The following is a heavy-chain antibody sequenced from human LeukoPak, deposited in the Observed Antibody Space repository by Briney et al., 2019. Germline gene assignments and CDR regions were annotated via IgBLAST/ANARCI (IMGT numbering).Heavy chain of an antibody. V-gene: IGHV4-31*03. CDR1: GGSISSGGYY. J-gene: IGHJ3*02. CDR3: ARHALNYYDSSGHRAFDI. Sequence: SQTLSLTCTVSGGSISSGGYYWSWIRQHPGKGLEWIGYIYYSGSTNYNPSLKSRVTISVDTSKNQFSLKLSSVTAADTAVYYCARHALNYYDSSGHRAFDIWGQGTMVTVSS. CDR2: IYYSGST. D-gene: IGHD3-22*01.